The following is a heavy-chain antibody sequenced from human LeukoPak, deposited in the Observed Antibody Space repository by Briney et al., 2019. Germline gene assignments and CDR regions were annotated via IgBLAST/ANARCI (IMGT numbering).Heavy chain of an antibody. V-gene: IGHV4-59*01. J-gene: IGHJ3*02. CDR2: IYYSGST. D-gene: IGHD3-22*01. CDR3: ARGEYYYDSSGYFGAFDI. CDR1: GGSISSYY. Sequence: SETLSLTCTVSGGSISSYYWSWIRQPPGKGLEWIGYIYYSGSTNYNTSLKSRVTISVDTSKNQFSLKLSPVTAADTAVYYCARGEYYYDSSGYFGAFDIWGQGTMVTVSS.